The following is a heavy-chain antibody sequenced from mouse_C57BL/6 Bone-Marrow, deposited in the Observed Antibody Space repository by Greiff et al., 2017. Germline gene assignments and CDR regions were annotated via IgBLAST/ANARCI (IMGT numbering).Heavy chain of an antibody. D-gene: IGHD1-1*01. V-gene: IGHV5-17*01. CDR1: GFTFSDYG. CDR3: ARRDYYGSSSFAY. J-gene: IGHJ3*01. Sequence: EVMLVESGGGLVKPGGSLKLSCAASGFTFSDYGMHWVRQAPEKGLEWVAYISSGSSTIYYADTVKGRFTISRDNAKNTLFLQMTSLRSEETAMYYCARRDYYGSSSFAYWGQGTLVTVSA. CDR2: ISSGSSTI.